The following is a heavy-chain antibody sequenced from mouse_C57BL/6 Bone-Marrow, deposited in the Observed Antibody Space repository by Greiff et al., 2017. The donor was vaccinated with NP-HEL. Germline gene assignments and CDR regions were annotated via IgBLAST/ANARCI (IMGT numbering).Heavy chain of an antibody. J-gene: IGHJ2*01. CDR3: AREGTTVVAPDY. D-gene: IGHD1-1*01. V-gene: IGHV1-50*01. CDR1: GYTFTSYW. CDR2: IDPSDSYT. Sequence: QVQLQQSGAELVKPGASVKLSCKASGYTFTSYWMQWVKQRPGQGLEWIGEIDPSDSYTNYNQKFKGKATLTVDTSSSTAYMQLSSLTSEDSAVYYCAREGTTVVAPDYWGQGTTLTVSS.